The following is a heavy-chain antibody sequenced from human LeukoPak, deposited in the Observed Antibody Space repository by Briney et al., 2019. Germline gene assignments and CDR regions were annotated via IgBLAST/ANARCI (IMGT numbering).Heavy chain of an antibody. CDR3: AKDRDHISGAGSFDY. J-gene: IGHJ4*02. D-gene: IGHD6-13*01. V-gene: IGHV3-30*02. Sequence: GGSLRLSCAASGFTFSSYGMHWVRQAPGKGLEWVAFIRYDGSNKYYADSVKGRFTISRDNSKNTLYLQMNSLRAEDTAVYYCAKDRDHISGAGSFDYWGQGTLVTVSS. CDR2: IRYDGSNK. CDR1: GFTFSSYG.